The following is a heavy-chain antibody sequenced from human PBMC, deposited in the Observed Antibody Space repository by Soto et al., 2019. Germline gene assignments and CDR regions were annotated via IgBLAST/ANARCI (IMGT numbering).Heavy chain of an antibody. CDR1: GFTFSSYA. J-gene: IGHJ6*02. CDR3: ARDSRTPTNYYDSSGYYWSSGYYYGMDV. D-gene: IGHD3-22*01. V-gene: IGHV3-23*01. Sequence: PGGSLRLSCAVSGFTFSSYAMSWVRQAPGKGLEWVSGISASGGSTYYADSVKGRFTISRDNAKNSLYLQMNSLRAEDTAVYYCARDSRTPTNYYDSSGYYWSSGYYYGMDVWGQGTTVTVSS. CDR2: ISASGGST.